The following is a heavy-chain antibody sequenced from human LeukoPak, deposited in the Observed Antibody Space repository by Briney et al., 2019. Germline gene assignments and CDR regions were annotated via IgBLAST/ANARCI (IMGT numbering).Heavy chain of an antibody. J-gene: IGHJ5*02. CDR1: GDSVSSNSAA. CDR2: TYYRSKWYN. D-gene: IGHD2-8*01. Sequence: SQTLSLTCAISGDSVSSNSAAWNWIRQSPSRGLEWLGRTYYRSKWYNEYAASVKSRITVKSDTSKNQFSLQLNSVTPEDMAVYYCASTHGPIDHWGQGTLVTVSS. V-gene: IGHV6-1*01. CDR3: ASTHGPIDH.